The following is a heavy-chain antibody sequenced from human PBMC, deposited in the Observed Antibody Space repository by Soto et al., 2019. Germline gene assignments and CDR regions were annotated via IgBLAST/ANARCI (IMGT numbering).Heavy chain of an antibody. CDR2: ISGSGGTT. CDR3: AKDMVGSMADYFDY. D-gene: IGHD2-15*01. Sequence: GGSLRLSCAASGFTFSSFAMSWVRQAPGKGMKWVASISGSGGTTYYADSVKGQFTISRDNSKNTLYLQMNNLRAVDAAVYYCAKDMVGSMADYFDYWGQGTLVTVS. J-gene: IGHJ4*02. V-gene: IGHV3-23*01. CDR1: GFTFSSFA.